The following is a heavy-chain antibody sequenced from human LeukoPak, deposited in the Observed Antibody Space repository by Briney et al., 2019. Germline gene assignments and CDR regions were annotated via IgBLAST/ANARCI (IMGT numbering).Heavy chain of an antibody. CDR1: GFTFSSYA. CDR3: ARRDATHDNWFDP. J-gene: IGHJ5*02. V-gene: IGHV3-23*01. CDR2: ISGSGGST. D-gene: IGHD2-15*01. Sequence: PGGSLRLSCAASGFTFSSYAMSWVRQAPGKGLEWVSAISGSGGSTYYADSVKGRFTISRDNAKNSLYLQMNSLRAEDTAVYYCARRDATHDNWFDPWGQGTLVTVSS.